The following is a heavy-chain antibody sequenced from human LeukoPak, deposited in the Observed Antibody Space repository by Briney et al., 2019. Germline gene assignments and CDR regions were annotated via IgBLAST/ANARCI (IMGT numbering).Heavy chain of an antibody. CDR1: GGSFSGYY. V-gene: IGHV4-34*01. CDR2: INHSGST. Sequence: SETLSLTCAVYGGSFSGYYWSWIRQPPGKGLEWIGEINHSGSTNYNPSLKSRVTISVDTSKNQFSLKLSSPTAADTAVYYCARIIRGSFSSLGYMDVWGKGTTVTVSS. CDR3: ARIIRGSFSSLGYMDV. D-gene: IGHD3-10*01. J-gene: IGHJ6*03.